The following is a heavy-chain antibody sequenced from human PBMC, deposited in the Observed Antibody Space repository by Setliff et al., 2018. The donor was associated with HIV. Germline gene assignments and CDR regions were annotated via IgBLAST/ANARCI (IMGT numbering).Heavy chain of an antibody. CDR3: ARDGGGYCSDTSCGDGYYFDY. V-gene: IGHV4-30-4*08. CDR2: IYYTGST. CDR1: GGSISSGDYY. Sequence: PSETLSLTCTVSGGSISSGDYYWSWIRQPPGKGLEWIGYIYYTGSTYYNPSLKSRVTISVDTSKNQFSRKLTSVTASDTAVYYGARDGGGYCSDTSCGDGYYFDYWGQGNLVTVSS. D-gene: IGHD2-2*01. J-gene: IGHJ4*02.